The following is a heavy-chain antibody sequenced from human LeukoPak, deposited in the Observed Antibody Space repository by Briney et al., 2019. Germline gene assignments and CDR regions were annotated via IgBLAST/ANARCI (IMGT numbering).Heavy chain of an antibody. CDR2: IYFSGST. D-gene: IGHD3-10*01. Sequence: SETLSLTCTVSGGSIRSYYWSWIRQPPGKGLEWIGFIYFSGSTNYNPSLKSRVTISVDTSKNQFSLRLSSVTAADTAVYYCARVTSGLDYWGQGTLVTVSS. CDR1: GGSIRSYY. V-gene: IGHV4-59*01. CDR3: ARVTSGLDY. J-gene: IGHJ4*02.